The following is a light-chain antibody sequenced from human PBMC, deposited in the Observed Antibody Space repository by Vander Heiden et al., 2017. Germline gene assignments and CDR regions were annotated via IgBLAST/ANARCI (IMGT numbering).Light chain of an antibody. CDR3: QQRDSTPWT. CDR2: AAS. V-gene: IGKV1-39*01. CDR1: QSISNY. J-gene: IGKJ1*01. Sequence: DIQMTQSPSSLSASVGDRVTITCRASQSISNYLNWYQQKPGKAPKLLIYAASSLQSGVPSRFSGSGSGTDFTLTISSLQPEDFATYYCQQRDSTPWTFGQGTKVEIK.